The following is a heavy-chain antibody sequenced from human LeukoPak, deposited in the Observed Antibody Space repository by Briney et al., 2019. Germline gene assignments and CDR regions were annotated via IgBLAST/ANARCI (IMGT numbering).Heavy chain of an antibody. CDR1: GGTFSSYA. V-gene: IGHV1-69*05. J-gene: IGHJ5*02. Sequence: SVKVSCKASGGTFSSYAISWVRQAPGQGLEWMGGIIPIFGTPDYAQKFQGRVTITTDESTSTAYMELSSLRSEDTAVYYCAGQLRFGELQGWFDPWGQGTLVTVSS. CDR3: AGQLRFGELQGWFDP. D-gene: IGHD3-10*01. CDR2: IIPIFGTP.